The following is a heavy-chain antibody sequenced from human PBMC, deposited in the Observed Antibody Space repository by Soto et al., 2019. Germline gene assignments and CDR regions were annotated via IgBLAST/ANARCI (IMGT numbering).Heavy chain of an antibody. CDR1: GGSISSGVYY. V-gene: IGHV4-30-4*01. Sequence: QVQLQASGPGLGKPSQTLSLTCTVSGGSISSGVYYWSGIRKPPGKGLEWIGYLYYSGSTYYNPSLKSRVTISVDTSKTQFSLKLSSVTAADTAVDYCARLIAARGVNWFDPWGQGTLVTVSS. J-gene: IGHJ5*02. CDR3: ARLIAARGVNWFDP. CDR2: LYYSGST. D-gene: IGHD6-6*01.